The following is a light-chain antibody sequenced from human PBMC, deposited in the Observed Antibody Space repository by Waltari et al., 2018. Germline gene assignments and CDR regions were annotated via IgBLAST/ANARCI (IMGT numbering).Light chain of an antibody. CDR3: LQRSNWPPT. V-gene: IGKV3-11*01. Sequence: EIVLTQSPATLSLSQGDTSTLSCRASQSVGRSLSWYQQKPGQPPRLLIYDASTRATGIPARISGSGSGTDFTLTIGSLEPEDFAVYFCLQRSNWPPTFGGGTTVEIK. J-gene: IGKJ4*01. CDR1: QSVGRS. CDR2: DAS.